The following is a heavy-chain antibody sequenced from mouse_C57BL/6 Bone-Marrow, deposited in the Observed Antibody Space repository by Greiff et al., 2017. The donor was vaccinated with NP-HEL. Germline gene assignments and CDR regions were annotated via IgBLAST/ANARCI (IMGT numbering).Heavy chain of an antibody. V-gene: IGHV14-4*01. CDR2: IDPENGDT. CDR1: GFNIKDDY. Sequence: EVQLQQSGAELVRPGASVKLSCTASGFNIKDDYMHWVKQRPEQGLEWIGWIDPENGDTEYASKFQGKATITADTSSNTAYLQLSSLTSEDTAVYYCTRGFYYEAMDYWGQGTSVTVSS. CDR3: TRGFYYEAMDY. D-gene: IGHD2-4*01. J-gene: IGHJ4*01.